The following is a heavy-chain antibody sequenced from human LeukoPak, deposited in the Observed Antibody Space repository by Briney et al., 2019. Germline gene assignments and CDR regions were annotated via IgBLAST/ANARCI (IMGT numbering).Heavy chain of an antibody. Sequence: SETLSRTCTVSGGSISGYNYYWGWIRQPPGKGLEWIGSISYSGSTYYNPSLKSRVIISVDTSKNQFSLKVNSVTAADTAVYYCARLGYCSSTSCHLSWFDPWGQGTLVAVSS. D-gene: IGHD2-2*01. J-gene: IGHJ5*02. V-gene: IGHV4-39*01. CDR3: ARLGYCSSTSCHLSWFDP. CDR1: GGSISGYNYY. CDR2: ISYSGST.